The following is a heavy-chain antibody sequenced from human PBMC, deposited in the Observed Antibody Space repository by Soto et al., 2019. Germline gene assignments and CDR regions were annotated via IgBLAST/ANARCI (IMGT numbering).Heavy chain of an antibody. J-gene: IGHJ4*02. Sequence: SETLSLTCTVSGGSISSSSYYWGWIRQPPGKGLEWIGSIYYSGSTYYNPSLKSRVTISVDTSKNQFSLKLSSVTAADTAVYYCARNRIREYVAFDYWGQGTLVSVSS. D-gene: IGHD3-16*01. CDR3: ARNRIREYVAFDY. V-gene: IGHV4-39*01. CDR2: IYYSGST. CDR1: GGSISSSSYY.